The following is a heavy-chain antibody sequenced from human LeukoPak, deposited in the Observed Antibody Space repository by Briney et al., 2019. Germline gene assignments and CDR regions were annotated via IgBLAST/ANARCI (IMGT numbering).Heavy chain of an antibody. Sequence: VESLKISCKGSGYTFTTYWIGWVRQMPVKGLEWMGIIYPGDSDPRYSPSFQGQVTISADKSISTAYLQWSSLKASDTAMYYCARHNIAPEGNWFDPWGQGTLVTVSS. D-gene: IGHD6-13*01. CDR3: ARHNIAPEGNWFDP. CDR1: GYTFTTYW. CDR2: IYPGDSDP. V-gene: IGHV5-51*01. J-gene: IGHJ5*02.